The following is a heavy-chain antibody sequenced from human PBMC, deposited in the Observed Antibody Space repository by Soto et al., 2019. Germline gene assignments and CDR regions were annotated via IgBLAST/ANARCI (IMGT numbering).Heavy chain of an antibody. CDR2: ISGSGGNP. D-gene: IGHD2-2*01. CDR1: GFIFSSSA. J-gene: IGHJ4*02. V-gene: IGHV3-23*01. CDR3: VRGIGTLVYKLKWFDY. Sequence: EGQMLESGGGLVQPGGSLRLSCAASGFIFSSSAMNWVRQAPGKGLEWVSGISGSGGNPNYADSVKGRFTISRDNSKNTLFLQRRGLRAEDTAVYYCVRGIGTLVYKLKWFDYWGQGNLGTVSS.